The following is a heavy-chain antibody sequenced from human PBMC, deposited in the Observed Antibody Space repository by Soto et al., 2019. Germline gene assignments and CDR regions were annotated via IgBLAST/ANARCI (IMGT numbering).Heavy chain of an antibody. CDR1: GDSVSSNSAA. CDR2: TYYRSKWYN. CDR3: ARVLGETYYYGSGSYLTGAFDI. Sequence: PSQTLSLTCAISGDSVSSNSAAWNWIRQSTSRGLEWLGRTYYRSKWYNVYAVSVKSRITINPDTSKNQFSLQLNSVTPEDTAVYYCARVLGETYYYGSGSYLTGAFDIWGQGTMVTVSS. J-gene: IGHJ3*02. D-gene: IGHD3-10*01. V-gene: IGHV6-1*01.